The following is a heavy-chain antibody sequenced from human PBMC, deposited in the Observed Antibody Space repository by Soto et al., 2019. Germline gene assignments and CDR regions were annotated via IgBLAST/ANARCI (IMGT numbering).Heavy chain of an antibody. Sequence: QVQLQESGPGLVKPSPTLSLTCTVSGGSISRGGYYWTWIRQYPGKGLEWIGCSDYSGTTYYNPSLRSRVTISVDTAMNHCSLRLTSVTAADTAVYYGARGVRRRGYDFAYWGQGTLVTVSS. D-gene: IGHD3-22*01. CDR3: ARGVRRRGYDFAY. CDR1: GGSISRGGYY. J-gene: IGHJ4*02. CDR2: SDYSGTT. V-gene: IGHV4-31*03.